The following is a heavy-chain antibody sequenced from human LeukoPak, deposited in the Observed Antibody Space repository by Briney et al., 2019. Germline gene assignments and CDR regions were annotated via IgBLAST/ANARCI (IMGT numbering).Heavy chain of an antibody. CDR3: ARDYVGVVAATRYYYGMDV. J-gene: IGHJ6*02. Sequence: ASVKVSCKASGYTFTGYYMHWVRQAPGQGLEWMGWINPNSGGTNYAQKFQGRVTMTRDTSISTAYMELSRLRSGDTAVYYCARDYVGVVAATRYYYGMDVWGRGTTVTVSS. CDR1: GYTFTGYY. CDR2: INPNSGGT. V-gene: IGHV1-2*02. D-gene: IGHD2-15*01.